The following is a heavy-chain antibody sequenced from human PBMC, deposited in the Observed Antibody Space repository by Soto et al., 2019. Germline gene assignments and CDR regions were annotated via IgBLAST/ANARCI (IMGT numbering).Heavy chain of an antibody. J-gene: IGHJ4*02. CDR2: IDSRGRTL. V-gene: IGHV3-11*01. Sequence: PGGSLRLSCAASGFTFTDYSMSWIRQAPGKGLEWLAFIDSRGRTLSYADSVKGRFTISRDNAKNSLYLQMHSLRADDTAVYYCARHAARNYIDYWGQGDVVTVSS. CDR3: ARHAARNYIDY. CDR1: GFTFTDYS. D-gene: IGHD6-6*01.